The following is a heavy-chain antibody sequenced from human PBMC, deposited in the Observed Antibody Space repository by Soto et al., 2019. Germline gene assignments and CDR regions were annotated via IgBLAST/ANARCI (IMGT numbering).Heavy chain of an antibody. J-gene: IGHJ5*02. D-gene: IGHD6-6*01. CDR3: ATISESIAARWFDP. V-gene: IGHV4-31*03. CDR2: IYYSGST. Sequence: SETLSLTCTVSGGSISSGGYYWSWIRQHPGKGLEWIGYIYYSGSTYYNPSLKSRVTISVDTSKNQFSLKLSSVTAADTAVYYCATISESIAARWFDPWGQGTLVTVSS. CDR1: GGSISSGGYY.